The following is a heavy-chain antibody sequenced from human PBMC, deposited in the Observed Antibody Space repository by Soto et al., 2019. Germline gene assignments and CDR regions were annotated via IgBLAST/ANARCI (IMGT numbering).Heavy chain of an antibody. Sequence: QVELQESGPGLVKPSGTLSLTCAVSGGSISSSYWWSWVRQPAGKGLEWIGEIYHSGSANYNPSLKSRVTISVDNSKNQFSLKLSSVTAADTAVYYCARYIAASGTYYFDYWGQGTLVTVSS. CDR1: GGSISSSYW. V-gene: IGHV4-4*02. CDR3: ARYIAASGTYYFDY. J-gene: IGHJ4*02. D-gene: IGHD6-13*01. CDR2: IYHSGSA.